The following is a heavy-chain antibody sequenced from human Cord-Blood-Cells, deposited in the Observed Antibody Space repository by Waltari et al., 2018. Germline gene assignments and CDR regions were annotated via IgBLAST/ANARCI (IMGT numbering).Heavy chain of an antibody. D-gene: IGHD1-26*01. V-gene: IGHV1-2*02. J-gene: IGHJ3*02. CDR3: ARDTSPSGSYVGDAFDI. CDR1: GYTFTGYY. Sequence: QVQLVQSGAEVKKPGASVKVSCKASGYTFTGYYMHWVRQAPGQGLEWMGWINPNRGGTNYAQKFQGRVTMTRDTSISTAYMELSRLRSDDTAVYYCARDTSPSGSYVGDAFDIWGQGTMVTVSS. CDR2: INPNRGGT.